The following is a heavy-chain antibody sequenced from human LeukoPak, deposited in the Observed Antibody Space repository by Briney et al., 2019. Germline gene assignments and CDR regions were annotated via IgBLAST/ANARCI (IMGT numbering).Heavy chain of an antibody. D-gene: IGHD3-22*01. CDR1: GFTFSSSA. J-gene: IGHJ5*02. CDR2: ISGSGGST. V-gene: IGHV3-23*01. CDR3: ARDLGQYYDTGDNWFDP. Sequence: GGSLRLSCAASGFTFSSSAMSWVRQAPGKGLEWVSAISGSGGSTYYADSAKGRFTISRDNAKNTLNLQMNSLRAEDTAVYYCARDLGQYYDTGDNWFDPWGQGTLVTVSS.